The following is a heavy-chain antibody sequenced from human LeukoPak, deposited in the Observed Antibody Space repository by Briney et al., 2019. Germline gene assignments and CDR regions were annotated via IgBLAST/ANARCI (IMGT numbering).Heavy chain of an antibody. CDR3: SIVVIRRGNYFDY. CDR1: GGSISSGSYY. D-gene: IGHD3-22*01. V-gene: IGHV4-61*02. J-gene: IGHJ4*02. CDR2: IYTSGST. Sequence: PSETLSLTCTVSGGSISSGSYYWSWIRQPAGKGLEWIGRIYTSGSTNYNPSLKSRVTISVDTSKNQFSLKLSSVTAADAAVYYCSIVVIRRGNYFDYWGQGTLVTVSS.